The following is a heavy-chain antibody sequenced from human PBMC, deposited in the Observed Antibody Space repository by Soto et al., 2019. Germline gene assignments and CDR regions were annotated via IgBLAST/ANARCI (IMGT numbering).Heavy chain of an antibody. Sequence: QVQLVQSGAEVKQPGASVKVSCKSSGYTFTSDDVNWLRQVTGQGLAWMGWMNPNSGNTGYAQKFQGRVTMTRNTSISTAYMELSSLRSEGTAVYYCARERSSSSLYYWGQGTLVTVSS. D-gene: IGHD6-6*01. CDR3: ARERSSSSLYY. CDR1: GYTFTSDD. J-gene: IGHJ4*02. CDR2: MNPNSGNT. V-gene: IGHV1-8*01.